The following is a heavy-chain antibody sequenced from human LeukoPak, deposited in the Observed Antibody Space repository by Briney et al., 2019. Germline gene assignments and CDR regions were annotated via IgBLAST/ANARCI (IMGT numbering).Heavy chain of an antibody. D-gene: IGHD3-22*01. J-gene: IGHJ4*02. CDR3: ARGNYYDSSGYYGY. CDR2: INHSGST. Sequence: SETLSLTCGVYGGSFSGYYWSWIRQPPGNGLEWIGEINHSGSTNYNPSLKSRVTISVDTSKNQFSLKLSSVTAADTAVYYCARGNYYDSSGYYGYWGQGTLVTVSS. V-gene: IGHV4-34*01. CDR1: GGSFSGYY.